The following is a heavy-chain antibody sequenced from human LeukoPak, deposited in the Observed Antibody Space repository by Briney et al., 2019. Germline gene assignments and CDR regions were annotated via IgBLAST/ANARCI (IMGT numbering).Heavy chain of an antibody. J-gene: IGHJ3*02. CDR3: ARMSTVSLAFDI. Sequence: SETLSLTCTVSGGSISSYYWSWIRQPLGKGLEWIGYIYYSGITNYNPSLKSRVSISVDTSKNQFSLKLSSVTAADTAVYYCARMSTVSLAFDIWGQGTMVTVSS. D-gene: IGHD4-17*01. V-gene: IGHV4-59*01. CDR2: IYYSGIT. CDR1: GGSISSYY.